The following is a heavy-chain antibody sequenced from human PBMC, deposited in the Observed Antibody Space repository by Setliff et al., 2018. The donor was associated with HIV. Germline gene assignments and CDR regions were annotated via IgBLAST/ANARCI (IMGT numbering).Heavy chain of an antibody. CDR3: ARVSTDYVWGSFLSSGPYYFDF. V-gene: IGHV4-59*11. CDR2: VYYRGGV. J-gene: IGHJ4*02. CDR1: GGLINSHY. D-gene: IGHD3-16*01. Sequence: PSETLSLTCTVSGGLINSHYWNWIRQAPGKGLEWIGCVYYRGGVTYNPSLSSRVTISVDTSKNQFSLSLSSVTAGDTAVYYCARVSTDYVWGSFLSSGPYYFDFWGQGALVTVSS.